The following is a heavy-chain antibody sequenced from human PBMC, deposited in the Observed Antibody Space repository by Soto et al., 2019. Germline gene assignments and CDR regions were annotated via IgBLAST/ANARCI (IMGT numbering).Heavy chain of an antibody. V-gene: IGHV3-23*01. CDR1: GFTFSSYA. D-gene: IGHD6-19*01. Sequence: GGSLRLSCAASGFTFSSYAMSWVRQAPGKGLEWVSAISGSGGSTYYADSVKGRFTISRDNSKNTLYLQMNSLRAEDTAVYYCAKHPPLLWAAEAQPPPKQWLEYYFDYWGQGTLVTVSS. CDR2: ISGSGGST. CDR3: AKHPPLLWAAEAQPPPKQWLEYYFDY. J-gene: IGHJ4*02.